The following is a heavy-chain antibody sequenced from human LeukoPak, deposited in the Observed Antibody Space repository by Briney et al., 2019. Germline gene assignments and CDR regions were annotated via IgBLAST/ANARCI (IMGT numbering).Heavy chain of an antibody. CDR1: GGSTSSNY. CDR2: IHYSGST. J-gene: IGHJ5*02. CDR3: AKEGGHSGWFDP. Sequence: PSETLSLTCTVSGGSTSSNYWSWIRQPPGKGLEWIAYIHYSGSTNYNPSLKSRVTISLDTSKNQFSLKVSSVTAADTAVYYCAKEGGHSGWFDPWGQGTLVSVSS. D-gene: IGHD4-23*01. V-gene: IGHV4-59*01.